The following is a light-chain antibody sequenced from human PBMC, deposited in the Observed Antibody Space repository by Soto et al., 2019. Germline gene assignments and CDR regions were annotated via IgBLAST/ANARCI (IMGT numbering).Light chain of an antibody. CDR1: SSDVGGYNY. Sequence: QSVLTQPASVSGSPGQSITISCTGTSSDVGGYNYVSWYQQHPGKAPKLMIYDVSNRPSGVSNRFFGSKSGNTASLTISGLQAEDEADYYCSSYTSSSTVFGTGTKLTVL. V-gene: IGLV2-14*01. CDR2: DVS. CDR3: SSYTSSSTV. J-gene: IGLJ1*01.